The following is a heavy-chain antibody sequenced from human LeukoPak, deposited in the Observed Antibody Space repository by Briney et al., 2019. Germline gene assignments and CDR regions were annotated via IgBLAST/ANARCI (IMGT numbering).Heavy chain of an antibody. J-gene: IGHJ6*02. Sequence: AVKVSCKASGYTFTGYYMHWVRQAPGQGLEWMGWINPNSGGTNYAQKFQGRVTMTRDTSISTAYMELSRLRSDDTAVYYCVVLRYSHYGMDVWGQGTTVTVSS. V-gene: IGHV1-2*02. CDR3: VVLRYSHYGMDV. CDR1: GYTFTGYY. D-gene: IGHD3-9*01. CDR2: INPNSGGT.